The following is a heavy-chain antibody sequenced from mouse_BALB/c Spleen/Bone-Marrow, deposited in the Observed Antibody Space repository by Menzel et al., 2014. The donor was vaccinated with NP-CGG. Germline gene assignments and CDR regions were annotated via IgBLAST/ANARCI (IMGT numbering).Heavy chain of an antibody. J-gene: IGHJ2*01. D-gene: IGHD1-1*01. V-gene: IGHV3-8*02. CDR1: GDSITSGY. CDR2: ISYSGGT. CDR3: ARYDGYCFDY. Sequence: EVQLVESGPSLVKPSQTLSLTCSVTGDSITSGYVNWIRQFPGNNLEYMGNISYSGGTYYDPSLKRRISITRDTSKNQFYLQWNSVATEDTASYYCARYDGYCFDYWGQGTPLTVSS.